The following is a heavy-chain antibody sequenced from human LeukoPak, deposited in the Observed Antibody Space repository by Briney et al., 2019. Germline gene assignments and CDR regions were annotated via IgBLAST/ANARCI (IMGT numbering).Heavy chain of an antibody. D-gene: IGHD4-17*01. Sequence: PGGSLRLSCAASGFTFSSYGMSWVRQPPGKGLEWVSAISGRGSSTYYADSVKGRFTISRDNSKNTLYLQMNSLRAEDTAIYYCAKNNPYGDYGDYWGQGTLVTVSS. CDR2: ISGRGSST. J-gene: IGHJ4*02. CDR1: GFTFSSYG. V-gene: IGHV3-23*01. CDR3: AKNNPYGDYGDY.